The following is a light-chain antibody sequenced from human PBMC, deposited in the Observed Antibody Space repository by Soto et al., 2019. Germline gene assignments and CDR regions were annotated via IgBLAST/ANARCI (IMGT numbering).Light chain of an antibody. Sequence: LTQPRSVSGSPGQSVTISCTGTSSDVGGHNYVSWYQQHPGKAPQLMIYDVTKRPSGVPDRFSGSKSGSTASLTISGLQAEDEADYYCCSYAGSYTYVFGTGTKVTVL. CDR1: SSDVGGHNY. CDR2: DVT. V-gene: IGLV2-11*01. J-gene: IGLJ1*01. CDR3: CSYAGSYTYV.